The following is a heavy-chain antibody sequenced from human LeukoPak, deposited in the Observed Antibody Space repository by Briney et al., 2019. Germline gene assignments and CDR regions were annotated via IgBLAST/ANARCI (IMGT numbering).Heavy chain of an antibody. D-gene: IGHD3-10*01. CDR3: AGMVRENYYYYYYMDV. V-gene: IGHV4-39*07. CDR1: GGSISSSSYY. CDR2: IYYSGST. Sequence: KTSETLSLTCTVSGGSISSSSYYWGWIRQPPGKGLEWIGSIYYSGSTYYNPSLKSRVTISVDTSKNQFSLKLSSVTAADTAVYYCAGMVRENYYYYYYMDVWGKGTTVTVSS. J-gene: IGHJ6*03.